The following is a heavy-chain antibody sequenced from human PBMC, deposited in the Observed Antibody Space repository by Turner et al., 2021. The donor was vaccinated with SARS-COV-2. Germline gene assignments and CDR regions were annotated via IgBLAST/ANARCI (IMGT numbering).Heavy chain of an antibody. CDR3: ARDHYYDSSGYTLDAFDI. Sequence: QVQLVESGGGVVQPGRSLRLYCAASGFTLSSYGMHWVRQAPGKGLEWVAVIFYDVSNKYYSDAVKGRFTISRDNSKNTLYLQMNSLRAEDTAVYYCARDHYYDSSGYTLDAFDIWGQGTMVTISS. J-gene: IGHJ3*02. V-gene: IGHV3-33*01. D-gene: IGHD3-22*01. CDR1: GFTLSSYG. CDR2: IFYDVSNK.